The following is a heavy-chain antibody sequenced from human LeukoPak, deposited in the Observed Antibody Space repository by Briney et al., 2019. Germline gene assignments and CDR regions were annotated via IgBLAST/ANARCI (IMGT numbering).Heavy chain of an antibody. D-gene: IGHD6-19*01. Sequence: GGSLRLSCAAAGFTFNSYNINWVRQAPGKGLEWVSSISSSGSFTYYADSVKGRFTISRDNAKNSLYLQMNSLRAEDTAVYYCARDREAMAGYYFDYWGQETLVTVSS. CDR1: GFTFNSYN. CDR3: ARDREAMAGYYFDY. V-gene: IGHV3-21*01. CDR2: ISSSGSFT. J-gene: IGHJ4*02.